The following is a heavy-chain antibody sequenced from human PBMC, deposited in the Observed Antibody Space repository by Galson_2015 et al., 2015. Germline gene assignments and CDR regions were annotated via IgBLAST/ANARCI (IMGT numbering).Heavy chain of an antibody. V-gene: IGHV3-33*01. J-gene: IGHJ6*02. D-gene: IGHD3-10*01. Sequence: SLRLSCAASGFTFSRYGMDWVRQAPGKGLEWVAVIWFDGSNKYYAGSVKGRFTISRDNSMNTLYLQMNSLRAEDTALYYCARSNYCSGSNYYYGMDVWGQGTTVTVSS. CDR3: ARSNYCSGSNYYYGMDV. CDR2: IWFDGSNK. CDR1: GFTFSRYG.